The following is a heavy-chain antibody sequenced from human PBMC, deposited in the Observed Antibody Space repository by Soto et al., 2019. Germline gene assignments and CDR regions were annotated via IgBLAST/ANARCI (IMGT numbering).Heavy chain of an antibody. Sequence: ASVKVSCKASGYTFTAYYMPSVRQAPGQGLAWMGWINPNSGGTNYAQKFQGWVTMTRDTSISTAYMELSRLRSDDTAVYYCAGDRRYCTNGVCYLHNWFDPWGQGTLVTVSS. CDR1: GYTFTAYY. CDR2: INPNSGGT. J-gene: IGHJ5*02. V-gene: IGHV1-2*04. CDR3: AGDRRYCTNGVCYLHNWFDP. D-gene: IGHD2-8*01.